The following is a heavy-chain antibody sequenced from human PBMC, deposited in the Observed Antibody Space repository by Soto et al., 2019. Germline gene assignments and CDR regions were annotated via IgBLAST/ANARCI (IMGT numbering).Heavy chain of an antibody. V-gene: IGHV3-7*03. Sequence: GGSLRLSCEGSGITVSRLYMNWVRQAPGKGLEWVANIKQDGREQFYVDSVKGRFTISRDNAKNSVYLQMGSLRPEDTAVYYCAGSSGWILSHWGRGTLVTVSS. J-gene: IGHJ4*02. CDR3: AGSSGWILSH. D-gene: IGHD5-12*01. CDR2: IKQDGREQ. CDR1: GITVSRLY.